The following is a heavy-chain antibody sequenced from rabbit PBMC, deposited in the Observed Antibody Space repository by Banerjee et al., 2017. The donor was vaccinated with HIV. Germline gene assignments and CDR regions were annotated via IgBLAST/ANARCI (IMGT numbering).Heavy chain of an antibody. D-gene: IGHD3-1*01. J-gene: IGHJ6*01. CDR1: GFSFSSRYW. CDR2: IYGGSGGT. Sequence: QEQLEESGGDLVKPEGSLTLTCTASGFSFSSRYWICWVRQAPGKGLEWIACIYGGSGGTAYATWAKGRFTISETSSTTVTLQMTSLTAADTATYFCARDGVGYTFDLELWGPGTLVTVS. CDR3: ARDGVGYTFDLEL. V-gene: IGHV1S45*01.